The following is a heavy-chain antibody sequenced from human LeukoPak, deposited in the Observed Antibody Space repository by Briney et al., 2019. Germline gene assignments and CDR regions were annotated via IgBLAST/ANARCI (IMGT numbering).Heavy chain of an antibody. D-gene: IGHD1-20*01. J-gene: IGHJ5*02. V-gene: IGHV4-61*02. CDR3: AREGGGITGTKEFDP. CDR2: IYTSGST. CDR1: GGSISSGSYY. Sequence: PSETLSLTCTVSGGSISSGSYYWSWIRQPAGKGLEWIGRIYTSGSTNYNPFLKSRVTMSVDTSKNQFSLKLSSVTAADTAVYYCAREGGGITGTKEFDPWGQGTLVTVSS.